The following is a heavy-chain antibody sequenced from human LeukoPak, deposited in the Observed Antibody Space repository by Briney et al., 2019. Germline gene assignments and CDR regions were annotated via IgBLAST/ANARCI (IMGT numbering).Heavy chain of an antibody. J-gene: IGHJ4*02. V-gene: IGHV3-30*03. CDR3: ARRSSIAVAGAFDY. CDR1: GFTFSSYG. Sequence: PGGSLRLSCAVSGFTFSSYGMHWVRQAPGKGLEWVAVISYDGSNKYYADSVKGRFTISRDNSKNTLYLQMNSLRAEDTAVYYCARRSSIAVAGAFDYWGQGTLVTVSS. D-gene: IGHD6-19*01. CDR2: ISYDGSNK.